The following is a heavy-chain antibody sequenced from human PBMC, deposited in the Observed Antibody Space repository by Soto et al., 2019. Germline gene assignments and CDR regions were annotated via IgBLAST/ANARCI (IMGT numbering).Heavy chain of an antibody. CDR2: IYYSGST. CDR1: GGSISGSSYY. D-gene: IGHD4-17*01. V-gene: IGHV4-39*01. CDR3: ARRLMPEPDYGDYYYFDY. J-gene: IGHJ4*02. Sequence: SETLSLTCTVSGGSISGSSYYWGWIRQPPGKGLEWIGSIYYSGSTYYNPSLKSRVTISVDTSKNQFSLKLSSVTAADTAVYYCARRLMPEPDYGDYYYFDYWGQGTLVTVSS.